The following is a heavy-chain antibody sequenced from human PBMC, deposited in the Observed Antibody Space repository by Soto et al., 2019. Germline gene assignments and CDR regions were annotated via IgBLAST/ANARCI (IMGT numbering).Heavy chain of an antibody. D-gene: IGHD2-2*01. J-gene: IGHJ4*02. Sequence: PGGSLRLSCAASGFTSSSYGMHWVRQAPGKGLEWVAALSGSGDSTYYADSMKGRFTISRDRSKNTLYLQMNSLIAEDTAVYYCARLRGYCSSTSCSVGRVFGPSFDYWGQGTLVTVSS. CDR2: LSGSGDST. CDR1: GFTSSSYG. V-gene: IGHV3-23*01. CDR3: ARLRGYCSSTSCSVGRVFGPSFDY.